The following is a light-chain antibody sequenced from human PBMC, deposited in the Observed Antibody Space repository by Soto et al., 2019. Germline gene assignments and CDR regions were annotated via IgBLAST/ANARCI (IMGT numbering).Light chain of an antibody. CDR2: GAS. Sequence: EIVMTQSPATLSVSPGERATLSCRASHSVSSHLAWYQQKPGQAPRLVIYGASTRATDLPARFSGSGSGTEFTLSISSLQSGDFAVYYCQQRDSWPYTFGQGTQRESK. CDR1: HSVSSH. J-gene: IGKJ2*01. V-gene: IGKV3-15*01. CDR3: QQRDSWPYT.